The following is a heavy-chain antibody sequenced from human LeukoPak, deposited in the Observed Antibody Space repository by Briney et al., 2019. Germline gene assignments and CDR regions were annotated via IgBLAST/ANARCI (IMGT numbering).Heavy chain of an antibody. Sequence: SETLSLTCTVSGGSISTESYFWGWVRQPPGMELEWIGNIYYSGSTYYNLSLKSRLTISVDTSKNRFSLRLTSVTAADTAVYYCARQVATGPYYYYFMDVWGKGTTVTVSS. V-gene: IGHV4-39*01. CDR2: IYYSGST. D-gene: IGHD1-1*01. CDR3: ARQVATGPYYYYFMDV. J-gene: IGHJ6*03. CDR1: GGSISTESYF.